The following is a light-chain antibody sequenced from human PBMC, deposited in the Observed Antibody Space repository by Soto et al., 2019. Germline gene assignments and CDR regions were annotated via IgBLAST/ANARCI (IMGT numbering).Light chain of an antibody. CDR2: GAS. J-gene: IGKJ1*01. CDR3: QQYSRAPLT. V-gene: IGKV3-20*01. CDR1: QSVTDNY. Sequence: EIVLTQSPATLSLSPGERATLSCRASQSVTDNYLAWYQQKPDQAPRLVISGASSRTSGIPDRFSASGSGTDFTLTISRLEPEDFAVYYCQQYSRAPLTFGQGTKVDIK.